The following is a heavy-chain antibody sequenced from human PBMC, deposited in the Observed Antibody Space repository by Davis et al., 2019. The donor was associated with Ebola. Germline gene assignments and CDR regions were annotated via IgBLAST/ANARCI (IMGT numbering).Heavy chain of an antibody. CDR2: IWYDGSNK. Sequence: GGSLRLSCAASGFTFSSYGMHWVRQAPGKGLEWVAVIWYDGSNKYYADSVKGRFTISRDNSKNTLYLQMNSLRAEDTAVYYCARGYCSGGSCFVYYYYGMDVWGQGTTVTVSS. J-gene: IGHJ6*02. CDR3: ARGYCSGGSCFVYYYYGMDV. V-gene: IGHV3-33*01. CDR1: GFTFSSYG. D-gene: IGHD2-15*01.